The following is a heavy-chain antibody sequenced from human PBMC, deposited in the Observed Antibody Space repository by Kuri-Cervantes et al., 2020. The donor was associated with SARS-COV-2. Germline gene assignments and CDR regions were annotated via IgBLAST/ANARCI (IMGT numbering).Heavy chain of an antibody. V-gene: IGHV3-7*01. CDR3: ARDHDYEFPKPPDY. D-gene: IGHD4/OR15-4a*01. CDR2: IKQDGSGK. Sequence: GESLKISCAASGFTFSSYWMSWVRQAPGKGLEWVANIKQDGSGKYYVDSVKGRFTISRDNAKNSLYLQMDSLRAEDTAVYYCARDHDYEFPKPPDYWGQGTLVTVSS. J-gene: IGHJ4*02. CDR1: GFTFSSYW.